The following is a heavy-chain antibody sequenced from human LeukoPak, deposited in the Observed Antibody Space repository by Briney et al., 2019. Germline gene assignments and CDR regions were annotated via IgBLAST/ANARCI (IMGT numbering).Heavy chain of an antibody. V-gene: IGHV3-53*04. D-gene: IGHD6-19*01. Sequence: GGSLRLSCAASGFTVSSNYVSWVRQAPGKGLEWVSVIYSGGSTYYADSVKGRFTISRHNSKNTLYLQMNSLRAEDTAVYYCARTLYSSGPPPSRWFDPWGQGTLVTVSS. CDR2: IYSGGST. CDR1: GFTVSSNY. J-gene: IGHJ5*02. CDR3: ARTLYSSGPPPSRWFDP.